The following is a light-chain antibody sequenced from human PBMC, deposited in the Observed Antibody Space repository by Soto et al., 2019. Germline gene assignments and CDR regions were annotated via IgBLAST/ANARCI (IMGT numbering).Light chain of an antibody. V-gene: IGKV3-20*01. Sequence: EIVLTQSPGTLSLSPGEGATLSCRASQSVSGSYLAWYQQKPGQAPRLLIYGASNRATGIPDRFSGSGSGTDFTLTISRLEPEDFAVYYCQQYGNRPCTFGPGTKVDIK. CDR2: GAS. J-gene: IGKJ3*01. CDR3: QQYGNRPCT. CDR1: QSVSGSY.